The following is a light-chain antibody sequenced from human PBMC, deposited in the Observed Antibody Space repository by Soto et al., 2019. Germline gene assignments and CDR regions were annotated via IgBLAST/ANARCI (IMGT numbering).Light chain of an antibody. V-gene: IGLV2-14*01. CDR2: EVS. CDR1: TSNVGGHNY. CDR3: SSYSSSSTLYV. Sequence: QSVLTQPASVSGSPGQSITISCTGSTSNVGGHNYVSWYQQHAGKAPQLMIYEVSNRPSGVSNRFSGSKSGNTASLTISGLQAEDEADYYCSSYSSSSTLYVLGTGTKVTVL. J-gene: IGLJ1*01.